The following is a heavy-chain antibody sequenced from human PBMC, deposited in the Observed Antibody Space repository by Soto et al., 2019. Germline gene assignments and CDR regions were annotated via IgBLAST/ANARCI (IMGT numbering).Heavy chain of an antibody. V-gene: IGHV3-33*08. CDR2: IWYDGSNK. Sequence: GGSLRLSCAASGFTFSSYGMHWVRQAPGKGLEWVAVIWYDGSNKYYADSVKGRFTISRDNSKNTLYLQMNSLRAEDTAVYYCARDHTSLEDYVSSGYYLSPPVLDYCGKGSLVTVSS. D-gene: IGHD3-22*01. CDR1: GFTFSSYG. CDR3: ARDHTSLEDYVSSGYYLSPPVLDY. J-gene: IGHJ4*02.